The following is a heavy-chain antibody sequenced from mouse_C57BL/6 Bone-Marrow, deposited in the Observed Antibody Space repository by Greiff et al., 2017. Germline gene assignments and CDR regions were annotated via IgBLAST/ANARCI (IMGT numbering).Heavy chain of an antibody. D-gene: IGHD1-3*01. CDR3: GNNPYSAWAMDY. CDR2: IWSGGST. CDR1: GFSLTSYG. Sequence: QVQLQQSGPGLVQPSQSLYITCTASGFSLTSYGVHWVRQSPGKGLEWLGVIWSGGSTDYNAAFIYRLSISKENSKSKVFIKMNRLQAADTAKYYCGNNPYSAWAMDYWGQGTSVTVSS. V-gene: IGHV2-2*01. J-gene: IGHJ4*01.